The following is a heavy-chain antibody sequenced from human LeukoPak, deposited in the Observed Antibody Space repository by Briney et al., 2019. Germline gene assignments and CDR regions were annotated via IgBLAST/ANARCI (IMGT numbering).Heavy chain of an antibody. CDR1: GYTFTSYY. Sequence: GASVKVSCKASGYTFTSYYMHWVRQAPGQGLEWMGIINPSGGSTSYAQKFQGRVTMTRDTSTSTVYMELSSLRSGDTAVYYCARDQNYYGSGSYLFNRRLDAPHDAFDIWGQGTMVTASS. CDR2: INPSGGST. D-gene: IGHD3-10*01. J-gene: IGHJ3*02. V-gene: IGHV1-46*01. CDR3: ARDQNYYGSGSYLFNRRLDAPHDAFDI.